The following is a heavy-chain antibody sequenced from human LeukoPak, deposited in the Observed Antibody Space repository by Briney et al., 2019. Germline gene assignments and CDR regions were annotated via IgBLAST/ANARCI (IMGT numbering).Heavy chain of an antibody. CDR1: GYTFTSYG. J-gene: IGHJ4*02. Sequence: GASVKVSCKASGYTFTSYGISWVRQAPGQGLEWMGWISAYNGNTNYAQKLQGRVTMTTDTSTSTAYMELRSLRSDDTAVYYCARAPRDSSSSNYMRRFDYWGQGTLVTVSS. CDR3: ARAPRDSSSSNYMRRFDY. CDR2: ISAYNGNT. D-gene: IGHD3-22*01. V-gene: IGHV1-18*01.